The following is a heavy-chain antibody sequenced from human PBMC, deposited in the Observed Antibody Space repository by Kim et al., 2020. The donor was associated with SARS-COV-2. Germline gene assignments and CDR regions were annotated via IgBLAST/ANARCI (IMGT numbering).Heavy chain of an antibody. CDR3: ARTLCIGGHRPFDY. Sequence: ADAVKGRFPISRDNAKNSLYLQMNSLRAEDTALYYCARTLCIGGHRPFDYWGRGTLVTVSS. J-gene: IGHJ4*02. V-gene: IGHV3-11*06. D-gene: IGHD2-15*01.